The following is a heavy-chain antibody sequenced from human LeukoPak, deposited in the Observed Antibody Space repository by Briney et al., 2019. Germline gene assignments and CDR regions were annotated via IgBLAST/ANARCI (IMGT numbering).Heavy chain of an antibody. J-gene: IGHJ5*02. Sequence: GASVKVSCKASGCTFTSYYMHWVRQAPGQGLEWMGIINPSGGSTSYAQKFQGRVTMTRDTSTSTVYMELSSLRSEDTAVYYCARARYCSSTSCYVPDWFDPWGQGTLVTVSS. D-gene: IGHD2-2*01. V-gene: IGHV1-46*01. CDR3: ARARYCSSTSCYVPDWFDP. CDR1: GCTFTSYY. CDR2: INPSGGST.